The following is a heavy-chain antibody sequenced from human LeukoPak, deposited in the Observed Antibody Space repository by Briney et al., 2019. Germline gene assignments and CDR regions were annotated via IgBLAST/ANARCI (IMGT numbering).Heavy chain of an antibody. Sequence: GGSLRLSCAASGFTFSTYDMHWVRQAPGKGLEWVAVISYDGSNKYYADSVKGRFTISRDNSKNTLYLQMNSLRAEDTAVYYWSRDQGGFDYWGQGTLVTGSS. CDR2: ISYDGSNK. CDR3: SRDQGGFDY. V-gene: IGHV3-30*03. CDR1: GFTFSTYD. J-gene: IGHJ4*02.